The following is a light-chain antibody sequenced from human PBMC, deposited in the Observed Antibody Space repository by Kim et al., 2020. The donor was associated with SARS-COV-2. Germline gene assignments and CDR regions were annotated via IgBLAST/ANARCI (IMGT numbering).Light chain of an antibody. CDR3: QQYINWPPKYT. V-gene: IGKV3-15*01. Sequence: SPGDRATLSCRASQSVSTSLAWYQQKAGQAPRLLISRASTRATGIPARFSGSGSGTEFTLTISSLESDDSAVYYCQQYINWPPKYTFGQGTKLEI. J-gene: IGKJ2*01. CDR2: RAS. CDR1: QSVSTS.